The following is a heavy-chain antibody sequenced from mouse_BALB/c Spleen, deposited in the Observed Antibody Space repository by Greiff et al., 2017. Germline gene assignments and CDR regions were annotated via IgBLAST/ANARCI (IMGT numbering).Heavy chain of an antibody. CDR3: ATCSSYYYAMDY. CDR1: GYTFTSYW. D-gene: IGHD1-1*01. CDR2: IDPYDSET. V-gene: IGHV1-74*01. J-gene: IGHJ4*01. Sequence: QVQLQQPGAELVRPGASVKLSCKASGYTFTSYWMNWVKQRPEQGLAWIGRIDPYDSETHYKQKFKDKAIFTVDKSSSTAYMQLISLTSEDSAVYYCATCSSYYYAMDYWGQGTSVTVSS.